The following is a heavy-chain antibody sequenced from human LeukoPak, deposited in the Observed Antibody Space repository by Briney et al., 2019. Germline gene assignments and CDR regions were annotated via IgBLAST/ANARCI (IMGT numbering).Heavy chain of an antibody. V-gene: IGHV3-21*01. J-gene: IGHJ4*02. CDR2: ISSTSSYI. Sequence: PGGSLRLSCTPSGFTFSSYTMNWVRQAPGKGLEWVSSISSTSSYIYYADSVKGRFTISRDNAKNSLYLQMNSLRAEDTAVYYCARGHYYDYSGYYDYWGQGTLVTVSS. CDR3: ARGHYYDYSGYYDY. CDR1: GFTFSSYT. D-gene: IGHD3-22*01.